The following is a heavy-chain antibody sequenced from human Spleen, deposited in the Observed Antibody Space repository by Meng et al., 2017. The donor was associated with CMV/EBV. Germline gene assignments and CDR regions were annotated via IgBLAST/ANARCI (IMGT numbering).Heavy chain of an antibody. CDR1: GFTFSSYA. CDR3: AKVDSGSWYRGFFDY. Sequence: GESLKISCAASGFTFSSYAMSWVRQAPGKGLEWVSAISGSGGSIHYADSVKGRFTISRDNAKNTLYLQMNSLRAEDTAVYYCAKVDSGSWYRGFFDYWGQGMVVTVSS. V-gene: IGHV3-23*01. CDR2: ISGSGGSI. D-gene: IGHD6-13*01. J-gene: IGHJ4*02.